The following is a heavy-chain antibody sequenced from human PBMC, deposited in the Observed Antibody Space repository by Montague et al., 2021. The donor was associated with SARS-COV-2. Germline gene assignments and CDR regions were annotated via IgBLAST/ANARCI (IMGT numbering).Heavy chain of an antibody. J-gene: IGHJ4*02. CDR1: GGSISSSSYY. CDR2: IYYSGST. D-gene: IGHD6-19*01. CDR3: ARSWEQWLLWGYYFDY. V-gene: IGHV4-39*01. Sequence: SETLSLTCTVSGGSISSSSYYWGWIRQPPGKVLEWIGSIYYSGSTYYNPSLKSRVTISVDTSKNQFSLKLSSVTAADTAVYYCARSWEQWLLWGYYFDYWGRGTLVTVSS.